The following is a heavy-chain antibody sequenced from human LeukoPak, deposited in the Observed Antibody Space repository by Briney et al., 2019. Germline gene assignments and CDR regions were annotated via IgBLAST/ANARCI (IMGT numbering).Heavy chain of an antibody. V-gene: IGHV4-39*07. CDR1: GGSISSSSYY. D-gene: IGHD3-22*01. CDR2: IYYSGST. CDR3: ARAVMYYYDSSGYYRH. Sequence: PSETLSLTCTVSGGSISSSSYYWGWIRQPPGKGLEWVGSIYYSGSTYYNPSLKSRVTISVATSKNQFSMKLSSVTAADTAVYYCARAVMYYYDSSGYYRHWGQGTLVTVSS. J-gene: IGHJ4*02.